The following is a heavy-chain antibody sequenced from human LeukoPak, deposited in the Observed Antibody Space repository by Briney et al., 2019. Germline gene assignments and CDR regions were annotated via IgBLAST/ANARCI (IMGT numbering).Heavy chain of an antibody. D-gene: IGHD5-18*01. CDR2: INPRGGST. CDR1: GYTFTRNY. CDR3: ARDTTMITYWFDP. Sequence: GASVKVSCKASGYTFTRNYMHWVRQAPGQGLEWMGIINPRGGSTTYAQKFQGRLTMTRDTSTSTVYMELNRLRSDDTGVYYCARDTTMITYWFDPWGQETLVTVSS. V-gene: IGHV1-46*01. J-gene: IGHJ5*02.